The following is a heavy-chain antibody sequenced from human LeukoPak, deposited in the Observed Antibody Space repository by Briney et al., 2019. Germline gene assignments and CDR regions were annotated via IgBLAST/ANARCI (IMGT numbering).Heavy chain of an antibody. Sequence: ASVKVSCKASGYTFTSYYMHWVRQAPGQGLEWMGIINPSGGSTSYAQKFQGRVTMTRDTSTSTVYVELSSLRSEDTAVYYCARGLAVAGTGNWFDPWGQGTLVTVSS. CDR2: INPSGGST. J-gene: IGHJ5*02. V-gene: IGHV1-46*01. CDR3: ARGLAVAGTGNWFDP. CDR1: GYTFTSYY. D-gene: IGHD6-19*01.